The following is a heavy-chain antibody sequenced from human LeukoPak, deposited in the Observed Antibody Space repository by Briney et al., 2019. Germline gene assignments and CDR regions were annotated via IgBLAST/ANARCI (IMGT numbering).Heavy chain of an antibody. D-gene: IGHD2-15*01. CDR3: APLGYCSGGSCPSHYGMDV. CDR1: GGSFSGYY. Sequence: PSETLSLTCAVYGGSFSGYYWSWIRQPPGKGLEWIGEINHSGSTNYNPSLKSRVTISVDTSKNQFSLKLSSMTAADTAVYYCAPLGYCSGGSCPSHYGMDVWGQGTTVTVSS. CDR2: INHSGST. V-gene: IGHV4-34*01. J-gene: IGHJ6*02.